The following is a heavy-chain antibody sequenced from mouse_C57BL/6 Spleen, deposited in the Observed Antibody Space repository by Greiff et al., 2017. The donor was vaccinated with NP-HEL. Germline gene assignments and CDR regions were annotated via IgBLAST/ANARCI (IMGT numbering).Heavy chain of an antibody. CDR1: GFTFTDYY. D-gene: IGHD2-4*01. CDR3: ARFAYDDDAMDD. Sequence: EVKVVESGGGLVQPGGSLSLSCAASGFTFTDYYMSWVRQPPGKALEWLGFIRNKANGYTTEYSASVKGRFTISRDNSQSILYLQKKALRGEDSATYYCARFAYDDDAMDDWGQGTSVTVSS. V-gene: IGHV7-3*01. CDR2: IRNKANGYTT. J-gene: IGHJ4*01.